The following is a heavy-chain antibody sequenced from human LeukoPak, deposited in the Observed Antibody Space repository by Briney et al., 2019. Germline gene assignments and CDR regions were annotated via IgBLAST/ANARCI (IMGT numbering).Heavy chain of an antibody. CDR3: ATFGEYLYYFDY. J-gene: IGHJ4*02. Sequence: ASVKVSCKVSRYTLTELSMHWVRQAPGKGLEWMGGFDPEDGETIYAQKFQGRVTMTEDTSTDTAYMELSSLRSEDTAVYYCATFGEYLYYFDYWGQGTLVTVSS. CDR1: RYTLTELS. CDR2: FDPEDGET. V-gene: IGHV1-24*01. D-gene: IGHD2-2*01.